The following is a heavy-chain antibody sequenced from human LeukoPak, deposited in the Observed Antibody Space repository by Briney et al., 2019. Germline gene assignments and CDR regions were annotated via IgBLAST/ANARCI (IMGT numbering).Heavy chain of an antibody. CDR1: GGSFSSYY. J-gene: IGHJ4*02. CDR3: ARGVVGVIEVRVYYVDY. CDR2: INHSGIT. D-gene: IGHD3-3*01. V-gene: IGHV4-34*01. Sequence: SETLSLTCAVYGGSFSSYYWSWIRQPPGKGLEWIGEINHSGITNYNPSLKSRVTMSLDTSKSQFSLKLSSVTAADTALYYCARGVVGVIEVRVYYVDYWGQGTLVTVSS.